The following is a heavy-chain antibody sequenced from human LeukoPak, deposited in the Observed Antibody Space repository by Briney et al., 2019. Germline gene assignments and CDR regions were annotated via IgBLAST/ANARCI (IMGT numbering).Heavy chain of an antibody. Sequence: SETLSLTCAVYGGPFSGYYWSWIRQPPGKGLEWIGEINHSGSTNYNPSLKSRVTISVDTSKNQFSLKLSSVTAADTAVYYCASVLETDYDFWINYWGQGTLVTVSS. D-gene: IGHD3-3*01. CDR3: ASVLETDYDFWINY. J-gene: IGHJ4*02. V-gene: IGHV4-34*01. CDR2: INHSGST. CDR1: GGPFSGYY.